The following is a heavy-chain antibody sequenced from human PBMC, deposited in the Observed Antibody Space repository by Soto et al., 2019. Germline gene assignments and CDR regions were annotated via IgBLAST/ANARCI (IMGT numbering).Heavy chain of an antibody. CDR2: ISYDGSNK. CDR3: AKTANYYYYYGMDV. CDR1: RFTFSSYA. J-gene: IGHJ6*02. D-gene: IGHD5-18*01. Sequence: QVQLVESGGGVVQPGRSLRLSCAASRFTFSSYAMHWVRQAPGKGLEWVAVISYDGSNKYYADSVKGRFTISRDNSKNTLYLQMNSLRAEDTAVYYCAKTANYYYYYGMDVWGQGTTVTVSS. V-gene: IGHV3-30-3*01.